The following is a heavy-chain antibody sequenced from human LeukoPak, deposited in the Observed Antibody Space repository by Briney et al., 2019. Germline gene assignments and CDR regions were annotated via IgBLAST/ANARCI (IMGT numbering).Heavy chain of an antibody. J-gene: IGHJ4*02. CDR1: GFTFSNYW. D-gene: IGHD6-6*01. CDR2: INQDGTIK. Sequence: GGSLRLSCAASGFTFSNYWMTWVRQAPGKGLKWVANINQDGTIKYYVDSVRGRFTISRDTAKNLLYLQINSLRAEDTAVYYCARIGYSSSSLDYWGQGTLVTVSS. CDR3: ARIGYSSSSLDY. V-gene: IGHV3-7*01.